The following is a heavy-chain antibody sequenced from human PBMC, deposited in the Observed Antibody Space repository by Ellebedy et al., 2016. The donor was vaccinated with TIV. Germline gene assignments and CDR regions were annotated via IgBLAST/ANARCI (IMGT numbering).Heavy chain of an antibody. J-gene: IGHJ6*02. CDR1: GGIFSSYA. CDR2: ISPILGIA. Sequence: AASVKVSCKASGGIFSSYAISWVRQAPGQGLDWMGRISPILGIANYAQKFQGRVTITADKSTSTAYMELSSLRSEDTAVYYCARDRDSSGWYEYYYGMDVWGQGTTVTVSS. D-gene: IGHD6-19*01. V-gene: IGHV1-69*04. CDR3: ARDRDSSGWYEYYYGMDV.